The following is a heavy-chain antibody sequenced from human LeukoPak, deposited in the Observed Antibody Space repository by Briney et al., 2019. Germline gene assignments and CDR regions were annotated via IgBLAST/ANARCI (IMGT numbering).Heavy chain of an antibody. CDR3: ASGLCGGDCYNFDY. V-gene: IGHV1-69*04. CDR1: GGTFSSYA. Sequence: ASVKVSCKASGGTFSSYAISWVRQAPGRGLEWMGRIIPIFGIANYAQKFQGRVTITADKSTSTAYMELSSLRSEDTAVYYCASGLCGGDCYNFDYWGQGTLVTVSS. J-gene: IGHJ4*02. CDR2: IIPIFGIA. D-gene: IGHD2-21*02.